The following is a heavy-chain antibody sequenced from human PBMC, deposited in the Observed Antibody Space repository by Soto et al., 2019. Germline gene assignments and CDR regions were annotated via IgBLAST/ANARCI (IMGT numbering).Heavy chain of an antibody. J-gene: IGHJ4*02. CDR2: ITTSSSYI. CDR3: AKGGWIQLRGVDY. V-gene: IGHV3-21*01. D-gene: IGHD5-18*01. CDR1: GFSFSSYS. Sequence: EVLLVESGGGLVKPGGSLRLSCAASGFSFSSYSMNWVRQAPGKGLEWVASITTSSSYIQYADSVKGRFTISRDNAKNSLYLQMDSLRVEDTAVYYCAKGGWIQLRGVDYWGQGTLVTVSS.